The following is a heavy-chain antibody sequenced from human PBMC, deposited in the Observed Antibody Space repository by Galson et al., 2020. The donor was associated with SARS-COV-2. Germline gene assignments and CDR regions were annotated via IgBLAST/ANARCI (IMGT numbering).Heavy chain of an antibody. CDR3: ARVGGMATSPASYYYYGLDV. J-gene: IGHJ6*02. D-gene: IGHD2-15*01. CDR2: VSAGSTYI. V-gene: IGHV3-21*01. CDR1: GFPFSSYS. Sequence: GGSLRLACAAYGFPFSSYSMNCARQPPGNGLEWVPSVSAGSTYIHYADSVKGRFTISRDNAENSLYLQMNSLRADDTAVYYCARVGGMATSPASYYYYGLDVWGPGTTVTVSS.